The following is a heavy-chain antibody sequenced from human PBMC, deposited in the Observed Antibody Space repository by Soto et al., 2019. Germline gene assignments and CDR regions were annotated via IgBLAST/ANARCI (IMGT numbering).Heavy chain of an antibody. CDR2: IYHSGST. CDR3: VRAVADYSTHLDY. V-gene: IGHV4-30-2*01. J-gene: IGHJ4*02. CDR1: GGSISSGGYS. Sequence: SETLSLPCAVSGGSISSGGYSWSWIRQPPGKGLEWIGYIYHSGSTYYNPSLKSRVTISVDRSKNQFSLKLSSVTAADTAVYYCVRAVADYSTHLDYWGQGTLVTVSS. D-gene: IGHD4-4*01.